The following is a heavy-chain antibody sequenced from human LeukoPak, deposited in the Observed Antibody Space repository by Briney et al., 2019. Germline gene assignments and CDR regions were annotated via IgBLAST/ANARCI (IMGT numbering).Heavy chain of an antibody. V-gene: IGHV4-39*01. CDR1: GGSISSSSSY. J-gene: IGHJ4*02. CDR2: IYYSRST. Sequence: PSETLSLTCTVSGGSISSSSSYWGWIRQPPGKGLEWIGSIYYSRSTYYNPSLKSRVTISVDTSKNQFSLKLSSVTAADTAVYYCARLSDVVVSAAIADYWGQGTLVTVSS. CDR3: ARLSDVVVSAAIADY. D-gene: IGHD2-2*02.